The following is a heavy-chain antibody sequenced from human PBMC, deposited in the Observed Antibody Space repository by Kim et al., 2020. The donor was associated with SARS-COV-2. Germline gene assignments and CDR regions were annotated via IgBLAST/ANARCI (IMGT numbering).Heavy chain of an antibody. Sequence: SETLSLTCTVSGGSISSYYWSWIRQPPGKGLEWIGYIYYSGSTNYNPSLKSRVTISVDTSKNQFSLNLSSVTAADTAVYYCARGGIAVAGTSGDAFDIWGQGTMVTVSS. CDR1: GGSISSYY. CDR3: ARGGIAVAGTSGDAFDI. CDR2: IYYSGST. D-gene: IGHD6-19*01. J-gene: IGHJ3*02. V-gene: IGHV4-59*01.